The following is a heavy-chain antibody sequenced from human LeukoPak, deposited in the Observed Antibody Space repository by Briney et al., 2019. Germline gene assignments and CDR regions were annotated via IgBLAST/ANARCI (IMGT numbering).Heavy chain of an antibody. D-gene: IGHD3-16*01. CDR3: VREDSGEWGEYYFDY. Sequence: GGSLRLSCAVSGFTVGTYYMSWVRQAPGKGLEWVSVIYSGGGTYYADSVKGRFTISRDSFKNTLYLQMNSLRAEDTAIYYCVREDSGEWGEYYFDYWGQGTLVTVSS. CDR2: IYSGGGT. CDR1: GFTVGTYY. J-gene: IGHJ4*02. V-gene: IGHV3-53*01.